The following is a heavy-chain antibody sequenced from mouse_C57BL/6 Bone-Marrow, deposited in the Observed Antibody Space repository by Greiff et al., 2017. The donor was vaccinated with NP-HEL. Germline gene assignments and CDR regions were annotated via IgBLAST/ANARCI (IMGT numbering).Heavy chain of an antibody. CDR3: TTKLRSFDY. CDR2: IDPENGDT. J-gene: IGHJ2*01. V-gene: IGHV14-4*01. CDR1: GFNIKDDY. D-gene: IGHD1-1*01. Sequence: EVKLQESGAELVRPGASVKLSCTASGFNIKDDYMHWVKQRPEQGLEWIGWIDPENGDTEYASKFQGKATITADTSSNTAYRQLSSLTSEDTAVYYCTTKLRSFDYWGQGTTLTVSS.